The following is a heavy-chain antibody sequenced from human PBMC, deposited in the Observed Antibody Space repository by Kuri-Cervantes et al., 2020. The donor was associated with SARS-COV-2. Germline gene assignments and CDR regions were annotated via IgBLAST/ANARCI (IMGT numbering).Heavy chain of an antibody. CDR3: ARDRNWGDWYFDL. CDR2: IKQDGSEK. J-gene: IGHJ2*01. Sequence: LTCAASGFTFSSYWMSWVRQAPGKGLEWVANIKQDGSEKYYVDSVKGRFTISRDNAKNSLYLQMNSLRAEDTAVYYCARDRNWGDWYFDLWGRGTLVTVSS. D-gene: IGHD7-27*01. CDR1: GFTFSSYW. V-gene: IGHV3-7*01.